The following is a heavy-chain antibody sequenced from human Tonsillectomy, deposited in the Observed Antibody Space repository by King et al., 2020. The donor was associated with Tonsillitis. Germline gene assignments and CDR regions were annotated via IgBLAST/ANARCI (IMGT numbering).Heavy chain of an antibody. J-gene: IGHJ4*02. CDR1: GSTFTDYY. Sequence: VQLVQSGAEVKKPGASVKVSCKASGSTFTDYYIHWVRQAPGQGLEWVGWINPDSGDTNCAQRFQGRVAMTRDTSITTAHMELSRLRSDDTAVYYCARYSSSWPFDFWGQGTPVTVSS. D-gene: IGHD6-13*01. CDR3: ARYSSSWPFDF. V-gene: IGHV1-2*02. CDR2: INPDSGDT.